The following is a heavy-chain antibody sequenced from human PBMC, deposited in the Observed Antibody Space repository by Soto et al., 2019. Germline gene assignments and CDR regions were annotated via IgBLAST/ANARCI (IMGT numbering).Heavy chain of an antibody. V-gene: IGHV4-4*02. CDR2: IYRTGST. Sequence: QVQLQESAPRLVKPSGTLTPTCAAASGSFTSNNWWTWVRQPPGQGLEWIGEIYRTGSTNYNPSLRGRVTISLDKSENRFSLKVTSLTAADTAGYYCASRDPGTSVDYWGQGTLFTVSS. CDR3: ASRDPGTSVDY. D-gene: IGHD1-7*01. CDR1: SGSFTSNNW. J-gene: IGHJ4*02.